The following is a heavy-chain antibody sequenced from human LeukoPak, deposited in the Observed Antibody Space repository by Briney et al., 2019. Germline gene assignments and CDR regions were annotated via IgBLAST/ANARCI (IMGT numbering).Heavy chain of an antibody. J-gene: IGHJ4*02. Sequence: PGGSLRLSCAASGFTFSSYSMNWIRQAPGKGLDWLSYISSSGSTMYYADSVKGRFTISRDNAKNSLYLQMDSLRDEDTAVYYCTRGRGGYDPTPVDYWGQGTLVTVSS. CDR1: GFTFSSYS. CDR2: ISSSGSTM. V-gene: IGHV3-48*02. D-gene: IGHD5-12*01. CDR3: TRGRGGYDPTPVDY.